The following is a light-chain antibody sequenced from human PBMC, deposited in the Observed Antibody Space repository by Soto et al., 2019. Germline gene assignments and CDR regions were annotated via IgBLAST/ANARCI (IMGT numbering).Light chain of an antibody. CDR3: QQNFHTPPT. V-gene: IGKV1-39*01. Sequence: DIQMTQSPSSLSASVGDRVTITCRASQSISSYLNWYQQKPGKAPKLLIYAASSLQSGVPSRFSGSGSGTEFTLTISSLQREDFATYYCQQNFHTPPTFGQGTRLEIK. CDR1: QSISSY. CDR2: AAS. J-gene: IGKJ5*01.